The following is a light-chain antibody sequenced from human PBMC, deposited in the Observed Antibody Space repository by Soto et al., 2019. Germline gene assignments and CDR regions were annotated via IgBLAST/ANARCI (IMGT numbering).Light chain of an antibody. CDR1: QSVSSGY. CDR2: DAS. V-gene: IGKV3D-20*02. J-gene: IGKJ4*01. Sequence: EIVLTQSPGTLSLSPGERATLSCRASQSVSSGYLAWYQQKPGQAPRLLIYDASNRATGIPARFSGSGSGTDFILTISSLEPEDSGVYYCQQRNDWVTFGGGTKVDIK. CDR3: QQRNDWVT.